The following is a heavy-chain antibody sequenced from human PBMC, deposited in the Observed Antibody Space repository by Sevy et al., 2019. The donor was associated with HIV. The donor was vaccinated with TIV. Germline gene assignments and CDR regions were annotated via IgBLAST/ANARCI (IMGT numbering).Heavy chain of an antibody. V-gene: IGHV4-59*01. Sequence: SETLSLTCTVSGGSISSYYWSWIRQPPGKGLEWIGYIYYSGSTNYNPSLMSRVTISVDTSKNQFSLKLSSVTAADTAVYYCARVALEYYYGSGTLLGAFDIWGQGTMVTVSS. D-gene: IGHD3-10*01. CDR1: GGSISSYY. CDR2: IYYSGST. J-gene: IGHJ3*02. CDR3: ARVALEYYYGSGTLLGAFDI.